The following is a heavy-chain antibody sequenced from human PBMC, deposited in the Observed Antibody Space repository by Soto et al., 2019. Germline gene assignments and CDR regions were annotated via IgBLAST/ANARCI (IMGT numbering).Heavy chain of an antibody. CDR3: ARSGDNYNRLDY. CDR2: SSNSGTFS. CDR1: GFTFSDYY. D-gene: IGHD1-1*01. Sequence: PGGSLRLSGEVSGFTFSDYYMSWIRQAPGKGLEWISYSSNSGTFSRYADSVKGRFSISRDNNKNLLYLQMNGLRAEDTAVYYCARSGDNYNRLDYWGQGTPVTVSS. V-gene: IGHV3-11*06. J-gene: IGHJ4*02.